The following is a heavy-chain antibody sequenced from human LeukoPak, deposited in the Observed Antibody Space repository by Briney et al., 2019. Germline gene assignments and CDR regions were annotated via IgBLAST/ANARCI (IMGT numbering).Heavy chain of an antibody. Sequence: PGESLKISCKGSGYSFTSYWIGWVRQMPGKGLEWMGIIYPGNSETRYSPSFQGQVTMSADKSISTAYLQWSSLKASDTAMYYCARHERSGNYRRFDYWGQGTLVTVSS. J-gene: IGHJ4*02. CDR3: ARHERSGNYRRFDY. V-gene: IGHV5-51*01. CDR1: GYSFTSYW. CDR2: IYPGNSET. D-gene: IGHD1-26*01.